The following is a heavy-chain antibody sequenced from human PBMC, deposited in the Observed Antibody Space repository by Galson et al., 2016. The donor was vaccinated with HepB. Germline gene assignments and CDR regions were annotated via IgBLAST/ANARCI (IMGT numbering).Heavy chain of an antibody. D-gene: IGHD3-9*01. Sequence: SLRLSCAASGFTFSSYSMNWVRQAPGKGLEWVSSISSSSSYIYYADSVKGRFTISRDNAKNSLYLQMNSLRAEDTAVYYCASHYGILTGYFYGYYFDYWGQGTLVTVSS. CDR3: ASHYGILTGYFYGYYFDY. CDR2: ISSSSSYI. V-gene: IGHV3-21*06. CDR1: GFTFSSYS. J-gene: IGHJ4*02.